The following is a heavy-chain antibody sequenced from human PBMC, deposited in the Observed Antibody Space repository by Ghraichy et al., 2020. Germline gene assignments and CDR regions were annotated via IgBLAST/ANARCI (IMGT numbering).Heavy chain of an antibody. V-gene: IGHV4-4*07. D-gene: IGHD6-19*01. CDR2: IYTSGNT. CDR3: ARGLADGIDF. J-gene: IGHJ4*02. CDR1: GDSITGYY. Sequence: ETLSLTCTVAGDSITGYYWSWIRQSAEKGLEWIGRIYTSGNTRYNPSLKSRVIMSIDTSKKQFSLKLRSVTAADTAVYYCARGLADGIDFWGQGTLVTVSS.